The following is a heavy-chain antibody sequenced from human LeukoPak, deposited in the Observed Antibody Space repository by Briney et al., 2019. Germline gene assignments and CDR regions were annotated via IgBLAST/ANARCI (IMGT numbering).Heavy chain of an antibody. D-gene: IGHD3-22*01. J-gene: IGHJ3*02. V-gene: IGHV5-51*01. CDR2: IYPGDSDT. Sequence: GESLKISCKGSGYSFTNYWIGWVRQMPGKGLEWMGIIYPGDSDTRYNPSFQGQVTISADKSINTAYLQWSSLKASDTAMYYCARTCDSSGSDAFDIWGQGTMVTVSS. CDR1: GYSFTNYW. CDR3: ARTCDSSGSDAFDI.